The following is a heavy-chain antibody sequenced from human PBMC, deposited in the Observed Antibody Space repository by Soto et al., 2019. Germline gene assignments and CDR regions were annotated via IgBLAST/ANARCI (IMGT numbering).Heavy chain of an antibody. CDR2: IWYDGSNK. CDR3: AREGPYSSCGYKGY. D-gene: IGHD6-19*01. V-gene: IGHV3-33*01. J-gene: IGHJ4*02. Sequence: QVQLVESGGGVVQPGRSLRLSCAASGFTFSSYGMHWVRQAPGKGLEWVAVIWYDGSNKYYADSVKGRFTISRDNSKNTLYLQRNSLRAEYTAVYYGAREGPYSSCGYKGYWGQGTLVTVSS. CDR1: GFTFSSYG.